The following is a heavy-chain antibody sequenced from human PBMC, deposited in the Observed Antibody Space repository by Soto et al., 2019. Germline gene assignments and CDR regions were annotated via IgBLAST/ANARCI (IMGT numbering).Heavy chain of an antibody. CDR2: FDPEDGET. D-gene: IGHD3-3*01. CDR1: GYTLTELS. V-gene: IGHV1-24*01. Sequence: QVQLVQSGAEVKKPGASVKVSCKVSGYTLTELSMHWVRQAPGKGLAWMGGFDPEDGETIYAQKFQGRVTMTEDTPTDTAYMELSSLRSEDAAVYYCATAPVLRFLEWLEIDYWGQGTLVTVSS. J-gene: IGHJ4*02. CDR3: ATAPVLRFLEWLEIDY.